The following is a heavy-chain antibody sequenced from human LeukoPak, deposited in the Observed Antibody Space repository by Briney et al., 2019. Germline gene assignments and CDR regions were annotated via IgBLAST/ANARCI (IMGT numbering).Heavy chain of an antibody. CDR3: AKDPYGTRYFDY. CDR2: ITSSGST. CDR1: GFTFSTYA. V-gene: IGHV3-23*01. Sequence: PGGSLRLSCAASGFTFSTYAITWVRQAPGKGLEWISTITSSGSTYYADSVKGRFTISRDNSKNTVYLQMNSLRAEDTAVYYCAKDPYGTRYFDYWGQGTLVTVSS. D-gene: IGHD2-2*01. J-gene: IGHJ4*02.